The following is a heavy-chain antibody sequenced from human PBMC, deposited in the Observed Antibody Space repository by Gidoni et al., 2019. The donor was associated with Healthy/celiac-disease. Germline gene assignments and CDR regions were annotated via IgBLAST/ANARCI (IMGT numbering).Heavy chain of an antibody. Sequence: VPLVESGRGVVQPGRSVSLSWTASGFTFSSNGMPWVRQAPGKGLEWVAVIWYDGSTKYYAASVKGRFTISRDNSKNTLYLQMNSLRAEDTAVYYCARDVGGLAAADAFDIWGQGTMVTVSS. CDR1: GFTFSSNG. D-gene: IGHD6-13*01. CDR3: ARDVGGLAAADAFDI. V-gene: IGHV3-33*01. CDR2: IWYDGSTK. J-gene: IGHJ3*02.